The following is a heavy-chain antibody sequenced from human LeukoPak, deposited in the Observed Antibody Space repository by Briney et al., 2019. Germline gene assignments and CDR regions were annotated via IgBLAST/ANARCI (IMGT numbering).Heavy chain of an antibody. CDR3: AKRVDYEIDY. D-gene: IGHD4-17*01. Sequence: GGSLRLSCAASGFTFSSYAMSWVRQAPGKGLEWVSAISGSGGTTHYADSVKGRFTISRDNSKNTLYLQMNSLRAEDTAVYYCAKRVDYEIDYWGQGTLVTVSS. V-gene: IGHV3-23*01. CDR2: ISGSGGTT. CDR1: GFTFSSYA. J-gene: IGHJ4*02.